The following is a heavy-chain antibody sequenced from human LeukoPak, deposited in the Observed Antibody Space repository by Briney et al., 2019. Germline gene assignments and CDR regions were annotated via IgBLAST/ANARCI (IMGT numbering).Heavy chain of an antibody. CDR1: GFSLSGYW. CDR2: NNGDGSTT. CDR3: ARDPRNVGLAP. V-gene: IGHV3-74*01. J-gene: IGHJ5*02. Sequence: SGGSLRLSCVASGFSLSGYWRYWVRQAPGKGLMYISRNNGDGSTTNYADVVKGRFTMSRDNVKNTLYLQMNSLRVEDTAVYYCARDPRNVGLAPWGQGTLVTVSS. D-gene: IGHD2-15*01.